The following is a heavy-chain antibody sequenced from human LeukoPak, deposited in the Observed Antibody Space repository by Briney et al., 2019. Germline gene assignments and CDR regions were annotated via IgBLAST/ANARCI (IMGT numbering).Heavy chain of an antibody. CDR1: GFTFSSYW. Sequence: GGSLRLSCAASGFTFSSYWMHWVRQAPGKGLVWVSRINSDGSITSYADSVKGRFTISRDNAKNALSLKMNSLRAEATAVYYCARGSGSYSDYYYMDVWGKGTTVAVSS. V-gene: IGHV3-74*01. D-gene: IGHD1-26*01. J-gene: IGHJ6*03. CDR2: INSDGSIT. CDR3: ARGSGSYSDYYYMDV.